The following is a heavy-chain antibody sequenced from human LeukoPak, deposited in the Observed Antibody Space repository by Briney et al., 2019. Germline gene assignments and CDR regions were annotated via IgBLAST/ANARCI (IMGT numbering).Heavy chain of an antibody. V-gene: IGHV1-69*13. CDR3: ARGLVYDYGDYGAFDY. CDR1: RGTFSSYA. D-gene: IGHD4-17*01. Sequence: GASVKVSCKASRGTFSSYAINWVRQAPGQGLEWMGGIIPIFGTANYAQKFQGRVTITADESTSTAYMELSSLRSEDTAVYYCARGLVYDYGDYGAFDYWGQGTLVTVSS. CDR2: IIPIFGTA. J-gene: IGHJ4*02.